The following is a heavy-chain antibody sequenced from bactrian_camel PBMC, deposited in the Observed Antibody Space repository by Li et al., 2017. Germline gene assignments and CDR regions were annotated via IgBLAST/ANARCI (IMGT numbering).Heavy chain of an antibody. CDR2: IYSDGSNG. D-gene: IGHD6*01. CDR3: ARWARAWYGGSIDGRIGY. Sequence: DVQLVESGGGSVQAGGSLRLSCVTSGFAFSDYPITWVRQAPGKGLEWASSIYSDGSNGYIADSVKGRFTMSRDNAKNTVYLQMNSLKSEDTALYYCARWARAWYGGSIDGRIGYWGQGTQVTVS. J-gene: IGHJ6*01. CDR1: GFAFSDYP. V-gene: IGHV3S11*01.